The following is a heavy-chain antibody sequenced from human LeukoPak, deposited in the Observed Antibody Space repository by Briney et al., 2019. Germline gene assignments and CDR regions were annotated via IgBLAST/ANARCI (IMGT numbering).Heavy chain of an antibody. Sequence: PGGSLRLSCAASGFTFSSYEMNWVRQAPGKGLEWVAVISYDGSNKYYADSVKGRFTISRDNSKNTLYLQMNSLRAEDTAVYYCARDAHYYGSGSPEGYWGQGTLVTVSS. D-gene: IGHD3-10*01. CDR3: ARDAHYYGSGSPEGY. J-gene: IGHJ4*02. V-gene: IGHV3-30*04. CDR1: GFTFSSYE. CDR2: ISYDGSNK.